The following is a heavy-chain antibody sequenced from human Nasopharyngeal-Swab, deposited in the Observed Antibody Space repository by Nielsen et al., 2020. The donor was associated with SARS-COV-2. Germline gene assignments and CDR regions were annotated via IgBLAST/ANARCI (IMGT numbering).Heavy chain of an antibody. J-gene: IGHJ4*02. CDR2: IHSSGTT. CDR3: ARDHSYYDSNGYYFDY. D-gene: IGHD3-22*01. CDR1: GGFISTYY. Sequence: SETLSLTCTVSGGFISTYYWSWIRQPPGKGLEWIGYIHSSGTTNYNPSLKSRVTISVDTSKNQFSLKLSSVTAADTAVYYCARDHSYYDSNGYYFDYWGLGTLVTVSS. V-gene: IGHV4-59*01.